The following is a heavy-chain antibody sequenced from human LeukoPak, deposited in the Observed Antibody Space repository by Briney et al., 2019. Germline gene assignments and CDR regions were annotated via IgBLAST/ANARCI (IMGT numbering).Heavy chain of an antibody. CDR2: VYYTGST. J-gene: IGHJ6*03. D-gene: IGHD3-10*01. V-gene: IGHV4-39*02. Sequence: SETLSLTCSVSGASVTSGGFYWGWLRQPPGKGLEWIATVYYTGSTYYNPSLKSRVTISIDTSKNQFSLKLSSVTAADTAVYYCARDRDEYYYGSGYYYYMDVWGKGTTVTVSS. CDR3: ARDRDEYYYGSGYYYYMDV. CDR1: GASVTSGGFY.